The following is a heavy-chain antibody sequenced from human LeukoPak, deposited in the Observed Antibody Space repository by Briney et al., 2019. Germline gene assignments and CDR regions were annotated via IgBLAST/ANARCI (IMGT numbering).Heavy chain of an antibody. Sequence: ASVKVSCKASGGTFSSYAISWVRQAPGQGLEWMGGIIPIFGTANYAQKFQGRVTITVDESTSTAYMELSSLRSEDTAVYYCARSFRFGELFDYWGQGTLVTVSS. CDR3: ARSFRFGELFDY. D-gene: IGHD3-10*01. J-gene: IGHJ4*02. CDR2: IIPIFGTA. CDR1: GGTFSSYA. V-gene: IGHV1-69*13.